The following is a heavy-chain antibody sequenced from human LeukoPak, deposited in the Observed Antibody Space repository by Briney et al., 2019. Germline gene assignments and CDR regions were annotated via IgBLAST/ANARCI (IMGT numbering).Heavy chain of an antibody. V-gene: IGHV3-21*04. Sequence: GGSLRLSCAASGFTFSSYSMNWVRQAPGKGLEWVSSISSSSSYIYYADSVKGRFTISRDNAKNSLYLQMNSLRADDTAVYYCARESVPAVAARRGLNYWGQGTLVAVSS. CDR3: ARESVPAVAARRGLNY. CDR1: GFTFSSYS. J-gene: IGHJ4*02. D-gene: IGHD6-6*01. CDR2: ISSSSSYI.